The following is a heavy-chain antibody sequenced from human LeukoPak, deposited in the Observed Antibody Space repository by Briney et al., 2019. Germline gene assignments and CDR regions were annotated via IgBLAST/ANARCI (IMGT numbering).Heavy chain of an antibody. CDR3: ARGPLHVWGSYRQGSLPEYFQH. V-gene: IGHV1-18*01. CDR2: ISAYNGNT. D-gene: IGHD3-16*02. J-gene: IGHJ1*01. Sequence: ASVKVSCKASGYTFTSYGISWVRQAPGQGLEWMGWISAYNGNTNYAQKLQGRVTMTTDTSTSTAYMELRSLRSDDTAVYYCARGPLHVWGSYRQGSLPEYFQHWGQGTLVTVSS. CDR1: GYTFTSYG.